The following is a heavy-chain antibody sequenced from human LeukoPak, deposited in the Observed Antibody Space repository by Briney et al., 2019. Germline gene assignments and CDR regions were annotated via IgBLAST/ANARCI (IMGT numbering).Heavy chain of an antibody. J-gene: IGHJ6*03. D-gene: IGHD3-10*01. Sequence: GASVKGSCKASGYTFTTDYIHWVRQAPGQGLEWMGIINPSGGSTTYAQKFQGRVIMTGDTSTSTVYMELRSLRSEDTAVYYCARARGSGSYYGHDYYYYYYMDVWGQGTTVTVSS. CDR2: INPSGGST. CDR1: GYTFTTDY. CDR3: ARARGSGSYYGHDYYYYYYMDV. V-gene: IGHV1-46*01.